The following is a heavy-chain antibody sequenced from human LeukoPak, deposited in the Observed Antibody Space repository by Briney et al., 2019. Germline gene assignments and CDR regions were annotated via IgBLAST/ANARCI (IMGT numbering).Heavy chain of an antibody. Sequence: GGSLRLSCVASGFTLSNYAMSWVRQAPGQGLEWVSTISDSGGSTYYADSVKGRFTLSRDNSKSTLSLQMNSLRADDTAVYYCATQNFDYWGQGTLVTVSS. J-gene: IGHJ4*02. V-gene: IGHV3-23*01. CDR3: ATQNFDY. CDR2: ISDSGGST. CDR1: GFTLSNYA.